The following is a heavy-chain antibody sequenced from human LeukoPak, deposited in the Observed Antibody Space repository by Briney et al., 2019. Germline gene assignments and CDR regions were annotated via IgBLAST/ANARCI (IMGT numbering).Heavy chain of an antibody. D-gene: IGHD6-13*01. Sequence: ASVKVSCKASGYTFTSYYMHWVRQAPGQGLEWMGIISPSGGSTSYAQKFQGRVTMTTDTSTSTAHMELRSLRSDDTAVYYCARVYTGTGTDSDAFDIWGQGTMVTVSS. CDR1: GYTFTSYY. J-gene: IGHJ3*02. CDR3: ARVYTGTGTDSDAFDI. CDR2: ISPSGGST. V-gene: IGHV1-46*01.